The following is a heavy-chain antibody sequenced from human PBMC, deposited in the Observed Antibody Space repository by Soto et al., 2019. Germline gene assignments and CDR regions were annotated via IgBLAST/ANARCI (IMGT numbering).Heavy chain of an antibody. D-gene: IGHD4-4*01. CDR2: ISPYNGDT. V-gene: IGHV1-18*01. Sequence: QVPLVQSGAEVQKPGASVKVSCEASGYTFTTYGISWVRQAPGQGLEWMAWISPYNGDTNFAQKFQGRVTMTTDTSKSTVYMELRSLRSDDTAVYYCARTVSGEYFDYWGQGTLVTVSS. J-gene: IGHJ4*02. CDR1: GYTFTTYG. CDR3: ARTVSGEYFDY.